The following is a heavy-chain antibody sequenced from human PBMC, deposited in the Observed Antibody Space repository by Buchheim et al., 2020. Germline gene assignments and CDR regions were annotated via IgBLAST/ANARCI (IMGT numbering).Heavy chain of an antibody. J-gene: IGHJ4*02. D-gene: IGHD3-10*01. CDR1: GGSVSSGSYY. Sequence: QVQLQESGPGLVKPSETLSLTCTVSGGSVSSGSYYWSWIRQPPGKGLEWIGYIYYSGSTNYHPSLKSRVTISVDTSNNQFSLKLSSVTAADTAVYYCARETYGSGSYDYFDYWGQGTL. V-gene: IGHV4-61*01. CDR2: IYYSGST. CDR3: ARETYGSGSYDYFDY.